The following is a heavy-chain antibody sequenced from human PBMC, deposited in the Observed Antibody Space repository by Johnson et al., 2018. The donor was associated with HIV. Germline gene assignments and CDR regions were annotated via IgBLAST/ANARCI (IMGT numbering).Heavy chain of an antibody. CDR2: ISYDGSNK. Sequence: QVQLVESGGGVVQPGRSLRLSCAASGFTFSSYAMHWVRQAPGKGLEWVAVISYDGSNKYYADSVKGRFTLSRDTSKNTLYLQMNSLRAEDTAVYYCARDGGIGSTREDAFDIWGQGTMVIVSS. D-gene: IGHD2-2*01. V-gene: IGHV3-30-3*01. CDR1: GFTFSSYA. CDR3: ARDGGIGSTREDAFDI. J-gene: IGHJ3*02.